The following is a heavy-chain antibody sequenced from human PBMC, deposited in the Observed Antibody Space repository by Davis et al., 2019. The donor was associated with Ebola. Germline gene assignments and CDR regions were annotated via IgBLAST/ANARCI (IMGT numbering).Heavy chain of an antibody. CDR3: AGIAETGSY. D-gene: IGHD3-9*01. V-gene: IGHV4-34*01. J-gene: IGHJ4*02. CDR2: INHRGST. CDR1: GGPSIDSY. Sequence: MPSDPLPPTFPPLGGPSIDSYCTWSRQPPGKGKGLEWIGEINHRGSTNYNPSLKSRVTISVDTSKNQFSLKLTSVTAADTAVYSCAGIAETGSYWGQGPLVTVSS.